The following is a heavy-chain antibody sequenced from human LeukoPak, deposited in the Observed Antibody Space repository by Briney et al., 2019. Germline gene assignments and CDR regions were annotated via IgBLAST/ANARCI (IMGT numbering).Heavy chain of an antibody. D-gene: IGHD2-15*01. Sequence: GGSLRLSCAASGFTFSSYCMHWVGQAPGKALEWVAVIWYDGSNKYYADSVKGRFTISTDNSNTPRYLQMNSLRAEDTAVYYCARGPLHCSSGRCRGDYFGYGGGGTVV. CDR1: GFTFSSYC. CDR3: ARGPLHCSSGRCRGDYFGY. V-gene: IGHV3-33*01. J-gene: IGHJ4*02. CDR2: IWYDGSNK.